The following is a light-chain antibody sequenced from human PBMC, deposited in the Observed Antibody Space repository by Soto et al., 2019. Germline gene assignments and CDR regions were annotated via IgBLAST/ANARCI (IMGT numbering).Light chain of an antibody. CDR1: QSVSSSY. CDR2: GAS. CDR3: QQYGSSGT. Sequence: EIVLTQSRGTLSLSPGERATLSFGASQSVSSSYLAWYQQKPGQAPRLLIYGASNRATGIPDRISGSGSGTDFTLTISRLEPEDFAVYYCQQYGSSGTFGQGTKVDIK. J-gene: IGKJ1*01. V-gene: IGKV3-20*01.